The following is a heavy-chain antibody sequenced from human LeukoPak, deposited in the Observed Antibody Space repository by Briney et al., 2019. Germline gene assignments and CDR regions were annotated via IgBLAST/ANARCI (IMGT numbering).Heavy chain of an antibody. D-gene: IGHD2-15*01. V-gene: IGHV4-30-2*01. J-gene: IGHJ6*03. Sequence: SETLSLTCTVSGGSISSGGYYWSWIRQPPGKGLEWIGYIYHSGSTYYNPSLKSRVTISVDRSKNQFSLKLSSVTAADTAVYYCAREGSLPDYMDVWGKGTTVTVSS. CDR2: IYHSGST. CDR1: GGSISSGGYY. CDR3: AREGSLPDYMDV.